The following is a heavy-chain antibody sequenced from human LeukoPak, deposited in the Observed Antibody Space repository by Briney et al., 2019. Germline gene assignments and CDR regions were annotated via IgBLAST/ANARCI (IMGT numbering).Heavy chain of an antibody. CDR3: ARGSEGNWNLFAY. J-gene: IGHJ4*02. Sequence: GESLKISCKGSGYSFTTYWIAWVRQMPGKGLEWMGIIYPGDSDTRYSPSFQGQVTISVDKSISTAYLQWSSLKASDTAMYYCARGSEGNWNLFAYWGQGTLVTVSS. V-gene: IGHV5-51*01. CDR2: IYPGDSDT. CDR1: GYSFTTYW. D-gene: IGHD1-20*01.